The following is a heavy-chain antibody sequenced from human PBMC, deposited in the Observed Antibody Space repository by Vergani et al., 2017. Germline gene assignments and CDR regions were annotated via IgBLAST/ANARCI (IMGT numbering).Heavy chain of an antibody. V-gene: IGHV7-4-1*02. Sequence: QVQLVQSGAEVKKPGSSVKVSCKASGYTFTSYAMNWVRQAPGQGLEWMGWINTNTGNPTYAQGFTGRFVFSLDTSVSTAYLQISSLKAEDTAVYYCARKLVLRERRYGMDVWGQGTTVTVSS. CDR2: INTNTGNP. CDR1: GYTFTSYA. J-gene: IGHJ6*02. D-gene: IGHD1-1*01. CDR3: ARKLVLRERRYGMDV.